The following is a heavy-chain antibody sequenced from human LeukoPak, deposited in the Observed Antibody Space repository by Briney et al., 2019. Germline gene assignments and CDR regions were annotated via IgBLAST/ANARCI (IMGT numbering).Heavy chain of an antibody. Sequence: ASVKVSCKASGYKFIDDYMHWVRQAPGQGPEFMGWINPDSGFTNYAQKFKGRVTMTRDTSISTAYLVVRSLTSDDTAVYYCAPTAEAYTSWWKVWGQGTLVTVSS. CDR3: APTAEAYTSWWKV. CDR2: INPDSGFT. D-gene: IGHD3-16*01. V-gene: IGHV1-2*02. CDR1: GYKFIDDY. J-gene: IGHJ4*02.